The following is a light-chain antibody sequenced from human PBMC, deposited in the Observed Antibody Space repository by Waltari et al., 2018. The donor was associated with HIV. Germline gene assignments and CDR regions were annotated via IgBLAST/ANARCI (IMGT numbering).Light chain of an antibody. CDR3: QQLNSFPLFI. CDR1: QDLNSY. Sequence: DIQLTQSPSFLSASVGDRVTITCRASQDLNSYLALYQQKVGQAPKLLIYCASTLQTGLPSSFSGSGSGTEDTLTIKSLQPDDFATYYCQQLNSFPLFIFGPGTKVDVK. V-gene: IGKV1-9*01. J-gene: IGKJ3*01. CDR2: CAS.